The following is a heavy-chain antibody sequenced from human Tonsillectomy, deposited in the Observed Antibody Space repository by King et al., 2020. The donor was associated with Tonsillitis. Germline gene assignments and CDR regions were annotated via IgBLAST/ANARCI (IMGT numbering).Heavy chain of an antibody. V-gene: IGHV3-30-3*01. J-gene: IGHJ6*02. D-gene: IGHD6-19*01. CDR2: ISYDGSNK. CDR1: GFTFSSYA. Sequence: VQLVESGGGVVQPGRSLRLSCAASGFTFSSYAMHWVRQAPGKGLEWVAVISYDGSNKYYADSVKGRFTISSDNSKNTLYLQMNSLRAEDTAVYYCARDHRSSGWFPRIYYYYYGMDVWGQGATVTVSS. CDR3: ARDHRSSGWFPRIYYYYYGMDV.